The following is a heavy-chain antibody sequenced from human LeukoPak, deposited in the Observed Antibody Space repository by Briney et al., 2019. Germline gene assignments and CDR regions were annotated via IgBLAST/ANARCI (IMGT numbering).Heavy chain of an antibody. CDR3: ARGRVPRLGYCSSTSCDDAFDI. D-gene: IGHD2-2*01. V-gene: IGHV1-8*01. CDR1: RYTFTSYD. Sequence: VSVKVSCKASRYTFTSYDIKWVRQATGQGLEWMGWMNPNRGNTGYAQKFQRRVTMTRNTSISTAYMELSSLRSEDTAVYYCARGRVPRLGYCSSTSCDDAFDIWGQGTMVTVSS. CDR2: MNPNRGNT. J-gene: IGHJ3*02.